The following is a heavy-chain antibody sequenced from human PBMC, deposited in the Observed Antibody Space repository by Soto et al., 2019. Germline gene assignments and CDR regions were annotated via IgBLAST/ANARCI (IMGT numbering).Heavy chain of an antibody. CDR1: GGSFSGYY. CDR2: INHSGST. D-gene: IGHD3-9*01. Sequence: SETLSLTCAVYGGSFSGYYWSWIRQPPGKGLEWIGEINHSGSTNYNPSLKSRVTISVDTSKNQFSLKLSSVTAADTAVYYCARGHHYDILTGYPGRWFDPWGQGTLVTVSS. J-gene: IGHJ5*02. CDR3: ARGHHYDILTGYPGRWFDP. V-gene: IGHV4-34*01.